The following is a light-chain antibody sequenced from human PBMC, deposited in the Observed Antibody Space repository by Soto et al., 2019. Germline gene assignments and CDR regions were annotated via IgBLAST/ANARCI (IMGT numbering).Light chain of an antibody. CDR3: ISYTSISTYV. V-gene: IGLV2-14*01. Sequence: QSALTQPASVSGSHGQSITIPCTGTSSDVGDYNYVSRYQQHPGKAPKLMIYDVSNRPSGVSNRFSGSKSGNTASLTISGLQAEDEADYCCISYTSISTYVFGTGTKVTVL. CDR1: SSDVGDYNY. CDR2: DVS. J-gene: IGLJ1*01.